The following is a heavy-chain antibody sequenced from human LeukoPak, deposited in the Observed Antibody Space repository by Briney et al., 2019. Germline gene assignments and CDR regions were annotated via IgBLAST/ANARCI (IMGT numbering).Heavy chain of an antibody. J-gene: IGHJ4*02. CDR1: GGSVSSYY. CDR2: VYYSGST. V-gene: IGHV4-59*08. Sequence: SETLSLTCTVSGGSVSSYYWSWMRQSPGKGLELIGYVYYSGSTNYNPSLKSRVTISVDTSKKQFSLKLSSVTAADTAVYYCARVPYYYDSSGYHYYFDYWGQGTLVTVSS. CDR3: ARVPYYYDSSGYHYYFDY. D-gene: IGHD3-22*01.